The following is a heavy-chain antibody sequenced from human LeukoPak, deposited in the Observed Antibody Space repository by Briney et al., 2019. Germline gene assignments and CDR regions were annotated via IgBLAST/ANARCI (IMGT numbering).Heavy chain of an antibody. J-gene: IGHJ3*02. CDR3: ASDQSHDAFDI. V-gene: IGHV3-66*01. CDR2: IYSGGST. Sequence: GGSLRLSCAASRFTASSNYMSWVRQAPGKGLEWVSVIYSGGSTYYADSVKGRFTTSRDNSKNTLYLQMNSLRAEDTAVYYCASDQSHDAFDIWGQGTMVTVSS. CDR1: RFTASSNY.